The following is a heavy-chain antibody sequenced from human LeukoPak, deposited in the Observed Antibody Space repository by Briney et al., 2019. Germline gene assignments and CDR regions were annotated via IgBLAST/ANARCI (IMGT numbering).Heavy chain of an antibody. CDR1: GLTYSAQY. J-gene: IGHJ4*02. Sequence: GGSLRLSCAVSGLTYSAQYMSWIRQAPGKGLEWISYISNSGSYTNYADSVRGRFTISRDNAENSLFLHMNSLRAEDTAVYYWARAIGRGPGGQFDYWGQGTLVTVSS. CDR3: ARAIGRGPGGQFDY. V-gene: IGHV3-11*03. CDR2: ISNSGSYT. D-gene: IGHD3-16*01.